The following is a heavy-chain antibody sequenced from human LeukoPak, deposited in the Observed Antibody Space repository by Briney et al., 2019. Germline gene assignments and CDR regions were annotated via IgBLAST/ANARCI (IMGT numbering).Heavy chain of an antibody. CDR2: ISYSGST. Sequence: SQTLSFTCTVSGGSITTGGYYWSWVRQHPVKGLEWIGYISYSGSTYYNPSLKSRLTISQDTSTNQFSLKLSSVTAADTAVYYCARNGYTYGLDYWGQGTLVTVSS. D-gene: IGHD5-18*01. CDR3: ARNGYTYGLDY. CDR1: GGSITTGGYY. V-gene: IGHV4-31*03. J-gene: IGHJ4*02.